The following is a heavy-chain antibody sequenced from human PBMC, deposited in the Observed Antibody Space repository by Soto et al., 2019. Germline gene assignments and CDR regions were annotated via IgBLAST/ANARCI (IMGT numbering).Heavy chain of an antibody. D-gene: IGHD2-8*01. Sequence: ASVKVSCKASGYTFTIYDINWVRQATGQGLEWMGWMNPNSGNTGYAQKFQGRVTMTRNTSISTAYMELSSLRSEDTAVYYCARGVYATNYYYYGMDVWGQGTTVTVS. CDR2: MNPNSGNT. CDR3: ARGVYATNYYYYGMDV. V-gene: IGHV1-8*01. J-gene: IGHJ6*02. CDR1: GYTFTIYD.